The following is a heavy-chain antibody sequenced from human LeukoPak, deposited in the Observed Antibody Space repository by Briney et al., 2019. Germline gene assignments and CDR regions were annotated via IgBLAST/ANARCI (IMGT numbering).Heavy chain of an antibody. CDR3: ARHTGTTRYYYYMDV. Sequence: SETLSLTCTVSGGSISSYFWSWIRQPPGKGLEWIGYIYYSGSTNYNPSLKSRVSISVDTSKNQFSLKLRSVTAAGTALYYCARHTGTTRYYYYMDVWGKGTTVTVSS. V-gene: IGHV4-59*08. J-gene: IGHJ6*03. CDR1: GGSISSYF. D-gene: IGHD4-11*01. CDR2: IYYSGST.